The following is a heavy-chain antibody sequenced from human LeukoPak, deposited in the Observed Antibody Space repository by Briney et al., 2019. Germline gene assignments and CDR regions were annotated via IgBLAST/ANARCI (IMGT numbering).Heavy chain of an antibody. D-gene: IGHD6-19*01. CDR2: IIGSGAST. CDR1: GFTFSSYA. CDR3: VKGLSGWYGVDY. V-gene: IGHV3-23*01. J-gene: IGHJ4*02. Sequence: GGSLRLSCAASGFTFSSYAMNWVRQAPGKGLEWVSGIIGSGASTFYADSVKGRFTISRDNSKNTLYLQMNSLRAEDTAVYYCVKGLSGWYGVDYWGQGTPVTVSS.